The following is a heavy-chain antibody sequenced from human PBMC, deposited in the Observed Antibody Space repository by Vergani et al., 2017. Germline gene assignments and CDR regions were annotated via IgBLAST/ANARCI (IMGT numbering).Heavy chain of an antibody. Sequence: QVQLVQSGAVVKKPGSSVKVSCKASGGTFSSYAISWVRQAPGQGLEWMGRIIPIFGTANYAQKFQGRVTITADESTSTAYMELSSLRSEDTAVYYCARAYDILTGSDHDAFDIWGQGTMVTVSS. CDR2: IIPIFGTA. J-gene: IGHJ3*02. CDR3: ARAYDILTGSDHDAFDI. CDR1: GGTFSSYA. V-gene: IGHV1-69*13. D-gene: IGHD3-9*01.